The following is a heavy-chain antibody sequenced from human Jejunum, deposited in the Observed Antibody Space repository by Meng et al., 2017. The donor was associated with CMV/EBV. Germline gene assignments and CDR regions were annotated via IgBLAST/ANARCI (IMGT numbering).Heavy chain of an antibody. Sequence: VRKAPGKGLEWGSYISSSGDKVYYADSVKGRFTISRDSAKISLYLQMNSLRAEDTAVYYCARVPWSYDYWSSPHYTPDQYYGMDVWGQGITVTVSS. J-gene: IGHJ6*02. CDR2: ISSSGDKV. CDR3: ARVPWSYDYWSSPHYTPDQYYGMDV. V-gene: IGHV3-48*03. D-gene: IGHD3-3*01.